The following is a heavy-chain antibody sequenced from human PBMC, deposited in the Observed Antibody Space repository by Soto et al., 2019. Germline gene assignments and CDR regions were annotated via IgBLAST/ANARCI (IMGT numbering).Heavy chain of an antibody. CDR1: GYMFTKYG. CDR3: ARAGYEWGIETYYYYGMDV. V-gene: IGHV1-18*04. D-gene: IGHD1-26*01. CDR2: ISAYNGNT. J-gene: IGHJ6*02. Sequence: ASVKVSCKASGYMFTKYGITWVRQAPGQGLEWMGWISAYNGNTNLAQNFQGRVIMTTDTSTTTAYLELRSLRSDDTAVYYCARAGYEWGIETYYYYGMDVWGQGTTVTVSS.